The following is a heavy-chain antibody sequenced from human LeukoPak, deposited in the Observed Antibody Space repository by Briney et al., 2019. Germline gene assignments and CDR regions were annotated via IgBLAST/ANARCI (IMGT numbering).Heavy chain of an antibody. J-gene: IGHJ4*02. Sequence: SETLSLTCAVSGGSISRGGYSWSWIRQPPGKGLEWIGYIYHSGSTYYNPSLKSRVTISVDRSKNQFSLKLSSVTAADTAVYYCARGVGSGELFVLDYWGQGTLVTVSS. V-gene: IGHV4-30-2*01. CDR3: ARGVGSGELFVLDY. D-gene: IGHD3-10*01. CDR1: GGSISRGGYS. CDR2: IYHSGST.